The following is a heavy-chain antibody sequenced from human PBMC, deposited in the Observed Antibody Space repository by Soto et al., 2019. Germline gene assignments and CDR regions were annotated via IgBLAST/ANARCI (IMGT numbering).Heavy chain of an antibody. CDR2: ISGSGFKK. D-gene: IGHD1-26*01. J-gene: IGHJ5*02. CDR3: AKNQGVELVPLATVDCFDP. Sequence: GGSLRLSCAAAGFIFENFGMSWVRQAPGKGLEWISSISGSGFKKYYADSVKGRFTTSRDNSKSTVYLELNNLSAEDTAVYHCAKNQGVELVPLATVDCFDPWGQGPVVTVSS. CDR1: GFIFENFG. V-gene: IGHV3-23*01.